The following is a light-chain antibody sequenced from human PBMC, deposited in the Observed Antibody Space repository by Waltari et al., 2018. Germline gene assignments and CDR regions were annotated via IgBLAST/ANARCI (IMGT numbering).Light chain of an antibody. CDR2: GNG. J-gene: IGLJ3*02. CDR1: SSNIGAGYD. V-gene: IGLV1-40*01. Sequence: QSVLTQPPSVSGAPGQRVTISCTGSSSNIGAGYDVHGYQQLPGTAPKLLIYGNGNRPEGVPDRFSGSKSGTSASLAITGLQAEDEADYYCQSYDSSLWVFGGGTKLTVL. CDR3: QSYDSSLWV.